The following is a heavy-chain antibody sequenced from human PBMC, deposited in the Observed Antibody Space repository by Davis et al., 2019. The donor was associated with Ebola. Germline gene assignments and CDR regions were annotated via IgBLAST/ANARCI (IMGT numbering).Heavy chain of an antibody. V-gene: IGHV3-20*04. CDR2: INWNGGST. D-gene: IGHD2-15*01. Sequence: PGGSLRLSCAASGFTFDDYGMSWVRQAPGKGLEWVSGINWNGGSTGYADSVKGRFTISRDNAKNSLYLQMNSLRAEDTALYYCARAYCSGGSCRGPFDYWGQGTLVTVSS. CDR1: GFTFDDYG. J-gene: IGHJ4*02. CDR3: ARAYCSGGSCRGPFDY.